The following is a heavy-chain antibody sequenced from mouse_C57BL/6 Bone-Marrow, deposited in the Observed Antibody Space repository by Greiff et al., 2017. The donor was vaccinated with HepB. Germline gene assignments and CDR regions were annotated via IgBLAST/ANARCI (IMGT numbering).Heavy chain of an antibody. CDR2: INPGSGGT. CDR3: AIYYGNYEDDY. V-gene: IGHV1-54*01. Sequence: QVQLQQSGAELVRPGTSVKVSCKASGYAFTNYLIEWVKQRPGQGLEWIGVINPGSGGTNYNEKFKGKATLTADKSSSTAYMQLSSLTSEDSAVYFCAIYYGNYEDDYWGQGTTLTVSS. J-gene: IGHJ2*01. D-gene: IGHD2-1*01. CDR1: GYAFTNYL.